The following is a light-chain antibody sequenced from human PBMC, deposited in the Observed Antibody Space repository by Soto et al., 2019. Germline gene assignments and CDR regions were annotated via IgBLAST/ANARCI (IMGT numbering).Light chain of an antibody. V-gene: IGLV1-44*01. CDR3: AAWDGSLNNVL. CDR1: GSSIGTNT. J-gene: IGLJ2*01. Sequence: QSVLTQPPSASGTPGQRVSISCSGSGSSIGTNTVNWYRQLPGTAPKLLIYANNQRPSGVPDRFSGSKSGTLASLAISGLQSEDEAEYYCAAWDGSLNNVLFGGGTKVTVL. CDR2: ANN.